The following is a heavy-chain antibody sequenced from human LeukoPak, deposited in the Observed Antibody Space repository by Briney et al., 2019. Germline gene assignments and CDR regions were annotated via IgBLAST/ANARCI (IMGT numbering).Heavy chain of an antibody. CDR2: ISAYNGNT. Sequence: ASVKVSCKASGYTFTSYGISWVRQAPGQGLEWMGWISAYNGNTNYAQKLQGRVTMTTDTSTSTAYMELRSLRSDDTAVYYCAGVRKGQNHYYHYGMDVWGQGTTVTVSS. V-gene: IGHV1-18*01. CDR1: GYTFTSYG. CDR3: AGVRKGQNHYYHYGMDV. D-gene: IGHD1-14*01. J-gene: IGHJ6*02.